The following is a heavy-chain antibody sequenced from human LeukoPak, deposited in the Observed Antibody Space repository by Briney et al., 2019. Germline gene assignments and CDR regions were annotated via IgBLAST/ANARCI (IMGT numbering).Heavy chain of an antibody. CDR3: AKVSAPYSSSWYFDY. CDR2: ISGDGGST. CDR1: GFTFDDYA. Sequence: GGSLRLSCAASGFTFDDYAMHWVRQAPGKGLEWVSLISGDGGSTYYADSVKGRFTISRDNSKNSLYLQMNSLRTEDTALYYCAKVSAPYSSSWYFDYWGQGTLVTVSS. J-gene: IGHJ4*02. D-gene: IGHD6-13*01. V-gene: IGHV3-43*02.